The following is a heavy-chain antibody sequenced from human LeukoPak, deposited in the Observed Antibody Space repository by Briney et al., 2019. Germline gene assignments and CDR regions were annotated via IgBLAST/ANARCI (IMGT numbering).Heavy chain of an antibody. CDR1: GGSISSTSYY. J-gene: IGHJ4*02. CDR2: IYYSGST. Sequence: SETLSLTCTVSGGSISSTSYYWGWIRQPPGKGLEWIGSIYYSGSTYYNPSLKSRITISVDTSKNQFSLKLSSVTAADTAVYYCARLAIYSSGEDYWGQGTPVTVSS. CDR3: ARLAIYSSGEDY. V-gene: IGHV4-39*01. D-gene: IGHD6-19*01.